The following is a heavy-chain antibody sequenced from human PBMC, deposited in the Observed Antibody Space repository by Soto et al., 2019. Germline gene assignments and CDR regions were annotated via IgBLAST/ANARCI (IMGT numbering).Heavy chain of an antibody. J-gene: IGHJ5*02. D-gene: IGHD6-6*01. Sequence: EASVKVSCKASGYTFTSYGISWVRQAPGQGLEWMGWISAYNGNTNYAQKLQGRVTMTTDTSTSTAYMELRSLRSDDTAVYYCARAESIAAPVGWFDPWGQGTLVTVSS. CDR1: GYTFTSYG. CDR2: ISAYNGNT. CDR3: ARAESIAAPVGWFDP. V-gene: IGHV1-18*04.